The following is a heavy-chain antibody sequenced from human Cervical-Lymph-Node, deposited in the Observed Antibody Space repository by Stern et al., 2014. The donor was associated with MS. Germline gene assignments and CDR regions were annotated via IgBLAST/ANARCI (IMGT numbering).Heavy chain of an antibody. Sequence: MQLVESGGGLVKPGGSLRLSCAVSGFDFGDYYMTWIRQAPGKGLEWISCISHNGASVYYADSVKGRFTISRDNADNSLFLHMNNLRADDTAVYFCARAYGDHGLYYFDFWGRGTLVTVSS. V-gene: IGHV3-11*01. CDR1: GFDFGDYY. J-gene: IGHJ4*02. D-gene: IGHD4-17*01. CDR2: ISHNGASV. CDR3: ARAYGDHGLYYFDF.